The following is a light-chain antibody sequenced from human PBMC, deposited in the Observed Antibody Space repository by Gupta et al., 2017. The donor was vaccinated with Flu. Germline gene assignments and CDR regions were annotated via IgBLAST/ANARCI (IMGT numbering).Light chain of an antibody. CDR1: SSDIGGYNY. V-gene: IGLV2-14*01. CDR3: SSSKNTNTLVV. CDR2: EVS. J-gene: IGLJ2*01. Sequence: QSALTQPASVSGSPGQSITISCTGTSSDIGGYNYVSWYQQHPGTAPKLIIFEVSNRPSGVPTRFFGSKSGNTASLTNTGLQAEDEADYYCSSSKNTNTLVVFGGGTKLTVL.